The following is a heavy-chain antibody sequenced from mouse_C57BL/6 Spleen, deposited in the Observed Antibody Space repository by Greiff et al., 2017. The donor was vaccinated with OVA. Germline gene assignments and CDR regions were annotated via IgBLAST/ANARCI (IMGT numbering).Heavy chain of an antibody. Sequence: QVQLQQPGAELVKPGASVKLSCKASGYTFTSYWMHWVKQRPGQGLEWIGMIHPNSGSTNYNEKFKSKATLTVDKSSSTAYMQLSILTSEDSAVYYCARSYYYGSSWDYAMDYWGQGTSVTVSS. J-gene: IGHJ4*01. D-gene: IGHD1-1*01. CDR1: GYTFTSYW. CDR3: ARSYYYGSSWDYAMDY. CDR2: IHPNSGST. V-gene: IGHV1-64*01.